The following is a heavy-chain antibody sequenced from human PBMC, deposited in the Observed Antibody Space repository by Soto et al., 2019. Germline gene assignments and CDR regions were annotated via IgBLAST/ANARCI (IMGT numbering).Heavy chain of an antibody. Sequence: PSETLSLTCPGSGGSISSYYWSWIRQPPGKGLEWIGYIYYSGSTYYNPSLKSRVTISVDTSKNQFSLKLSSVTAADTAVYYCARDRYEYCSGGSCSTGYYYYGMDVWGQGTTVTVS. CDR1: GGSISSYY. V-gene: IGHV4-59*12. CDR2: IYYSGST. D-gene: IGHD2-15*01. J-gene: IGHJ6*02. CDR3: ARDRYEYCSGGSCSTGYYYYGMDV.